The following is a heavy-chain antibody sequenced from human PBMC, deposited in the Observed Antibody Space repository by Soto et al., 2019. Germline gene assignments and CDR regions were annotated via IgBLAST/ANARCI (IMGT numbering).Heavy chain of an antibody. CDR3: TTAGPMIVVGVDY. CDR1: GFTFSNAW. V-gene: IGHV3-15*07. CDR2: IKRKTDGGTT. J-gene: IGHJ4*02. D-gene: IGHD3-22*01. Sequence: EVQLVESGGGLVKPGGSLRLSCAASGFTFSNAWMNWVRQAPGKGLEWVGRIKRKTDGGTTDYAAPVKGRFTISRDGSKNTLYLEMNRLKTEDAAVYYCTTAGPMIVVGVDYWGQGTLVTVSS.